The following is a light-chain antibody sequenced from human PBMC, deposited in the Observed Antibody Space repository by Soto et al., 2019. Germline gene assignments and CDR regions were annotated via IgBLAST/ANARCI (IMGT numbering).Light chain of an antibody. V-gene: IGKV3-15*01. CDR1: QSVSSN. Sequence: ELVMTQSPATLSVSPGERGTLSCRASQSVSSNLAWYQQKPGQAPRLXXYGASTRATGIPARFSGIVSGTEFTLPTSGLQSEDFATYYCQQYNNWPRPTFGGGTKVEIK. CDR3: QQYNNWPRPT. J-gene: IGKJ4*01. CDR2: GAS.